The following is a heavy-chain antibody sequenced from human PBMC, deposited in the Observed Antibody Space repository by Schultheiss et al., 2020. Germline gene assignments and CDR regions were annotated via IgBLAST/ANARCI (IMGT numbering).Heavy chain of an antibody. CDR1: GGSFSGYY. Sequence: SATLSLTCAVYGGSFSGYYWSWIRQPPGKGLEWIGEINRSGSTTYNPSLESRVTISLDTSKNQFSLKLSSVTAADTAVYYCARDLNSLWAGGMDVWGQGTTVTV. D-gene: IGHD3-16*01. CDR2: INRSGST. V-gene: IGHV4-34*01. J-gene: IGHJ6*02. CDR3: ARDLNSLWAGGMDV.